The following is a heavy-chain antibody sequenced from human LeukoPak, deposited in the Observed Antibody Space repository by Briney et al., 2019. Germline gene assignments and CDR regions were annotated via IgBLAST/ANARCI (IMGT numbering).Heavy chain of an antibody. CDR3: ARDHHYYDSSGLRSGCIGY. CDR1: GFTFSSYG. CDR2: IWYDGSNK. D-gene: IGHD3-22*01. V-gene: IGHV3-33*01. Sequence: PGGSLRLSCEASGFTFSSYGMHWVRQAPGKGLEWVACIWYDGSNKYYADSVKGRFTISRDNSENTLYLQMNSLRAEDTAVYYCARDHHYYDSSGLRSGCIGYWGQGTLVTVSS. J-gene: IGHJ4*02.